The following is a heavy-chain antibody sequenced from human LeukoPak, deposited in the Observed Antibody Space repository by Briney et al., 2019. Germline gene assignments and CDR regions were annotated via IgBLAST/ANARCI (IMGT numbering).Heavy chain of an antibody. V-gene: IGHV3-23*01. CDR2: ISGSGGST. CDR1: GFTFSSYA. Sequence: GSLRLSCAASGFTFSSYAMSWVRQAPGKGLEWVSAISGSGGSTYYADSVKGRFTTSRDNSKNTLYLQMNSLRAEDTAVYYCAKRSVTRITMVRGVTNYYFDYWGQGTLVTVSS. J-gene: IGHJ4*02. CDR3: AKRSVTRITMVRGVTNYYFDY. D-gene: IGHD3-10*01.